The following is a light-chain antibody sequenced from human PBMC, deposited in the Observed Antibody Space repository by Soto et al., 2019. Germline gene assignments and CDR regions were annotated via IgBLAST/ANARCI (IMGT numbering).Light chain of an antibody. CDR2: RAS. V-gene: IGKV3-20*01. Sequence: EIVLTQSPGTLSLSPGERATLSCRASQSVSSNYVAWYQQKPGQTPKVLIYRASSRATGIPDRFSGSGSGTDFTLTISRLEPEDFAMYYWQQYGSSPLTFGGGTKVEVK. CDR1: QSVSSNY. CDR3: QQYGSSPLT. J-gene: IGKJ4*01.